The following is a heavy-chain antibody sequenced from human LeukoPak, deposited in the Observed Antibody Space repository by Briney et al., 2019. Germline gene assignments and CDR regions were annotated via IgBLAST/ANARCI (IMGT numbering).Heavy chain of an antibody. D-gene: IGHD6-6*01. CDR1: GFTFSSYS. J-gene: IGHJ3*01. V-gene: IGHV3-21*01. CDR3: SRGASSSSHPYAFDF. Sequence: GGSLRLSCVVSGFTFSSYSMNWVRQAPGKGLEWVSSISSSSSYIYYADSMKGRFSISRDNVRNSLSLQMTSLRAEDTAVYYWSRGASSSSHPYAFDFLGQGTMVTVS. CDR2: ISSSSSYI.